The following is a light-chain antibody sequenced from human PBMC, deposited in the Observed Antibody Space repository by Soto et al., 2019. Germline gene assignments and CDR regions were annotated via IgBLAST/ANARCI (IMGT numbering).Light chain of an antibody. CDR3: LQYESYPYA. Sequence: DVPMTQSPSSLSASVGDRVTITCRASQGIDNYLAWFQQKPGKAPKCLIYGASNLQSGIPSKFSGSGFGTDFTLTISSLQPEDFATYYCLQYESYPYAFGQGTKLEIK. CDR2: GAS. J-gene: IGKJ2*01. V-gene: IGKV1-16*02. CDR1: QGIDNY.